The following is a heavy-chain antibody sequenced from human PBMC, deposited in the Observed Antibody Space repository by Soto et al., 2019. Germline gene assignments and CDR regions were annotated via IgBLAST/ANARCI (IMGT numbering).Heavy chain of an antibody. CDR1: GFTFSSYG. Sequence: QVQLVESGGGVVQPGRSLRLSCAASGFTFSSYGMHWVRQAPGKGLEWVAVISYDGSNKYYADSVKGRFTISRDNSKNTLYLQMSSLRAEDTAVYYCAKDGDSNIHYYDSSGYYNFDYWGQGTLVTVSS. V-gene: IGHV3-30*18. J-gene: IGHJ4*02. CDR2: ISYDGSNK. CDR3: AKDGDSNIHYYDSSGYYNFDY. D-gene: IGHD3-22*01.